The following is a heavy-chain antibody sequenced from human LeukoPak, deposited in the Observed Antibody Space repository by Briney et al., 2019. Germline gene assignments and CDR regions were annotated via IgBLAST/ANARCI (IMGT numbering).Heavy chain of an antibody. V-gene: IGHV3-23*01. CDR3: AKHLRGITAGLDY. J-gene: IGHJ4*02. CDR2: ISGSRGST. CDR1: GFTFSSYA. Sequence: GGSLRLSCAASGFTFSSYAMSWVRQAPGKGLEWVSAISGSRGSTYYADSVKGRYTISRDNSKNTLYLQMNSLRAEDTAVYYCAKHLRGITAGLDYWGQGTLVTVSS. D-gene: IGHD6-13*01.